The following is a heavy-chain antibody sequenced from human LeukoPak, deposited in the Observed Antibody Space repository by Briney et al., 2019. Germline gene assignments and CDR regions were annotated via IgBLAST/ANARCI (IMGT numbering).Heavy chain of an antibody. CDR3: AKVGLQQQLNY. J-gene: IGHJ4*02. V-gene: IGHV3-23*01. CDR2: ISGSGGGT. D-gene: IGHD6-13*01. CDR1: GFTFSSYA. Sequence: GGSLRLSCVASGFTFSSYAMSWVRQAPGKGLEWVSAISGSGGGTYYADSVKGRSTISRDNSKNTLYLQMNSLRAEDTAVYYCAKVGLQQQLNYWGQGTLVTVSS.